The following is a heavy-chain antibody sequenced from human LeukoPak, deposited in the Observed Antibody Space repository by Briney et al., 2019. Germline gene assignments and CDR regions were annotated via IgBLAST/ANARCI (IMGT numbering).Heavy chain of an antibody. CDR3: ASDVDTAMAPSN. D-gene: IGHD5-18*01. CDR1: GGSISSGSYY. J-gene: IGHJ4*02. Sequence: SETLSLTCTVSGGSISSGSYYWSWIRQPAGKGLEWIGRIYTSGSTNYNPSLKSRVTISVDTSKNQFPLKLSSVTAADTAVYYCASDVDTAMAPSNWGQGTLVTVSS. V-gene: IGHV4-61*02. CDR2: IYTSGST.